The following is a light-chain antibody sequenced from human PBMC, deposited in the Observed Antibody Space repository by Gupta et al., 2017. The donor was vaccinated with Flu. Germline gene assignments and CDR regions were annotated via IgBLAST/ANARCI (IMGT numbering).Light chain of an antibody. CDR2: GAS. CDR3: QQYNESPYT. V-gene: IGKV1-16*01. Sequence: SLSASVGDRVTLTCRASQDISNYLGWYQQKPGKAPKSVIYGASGLQTGVPSRFSGRGSGTDFTLTISSLQPEDFAIYYCQQYNESPYTFGPGTKVDFK. J-gene: IGKJ3*01. CDR1: QDISNY.